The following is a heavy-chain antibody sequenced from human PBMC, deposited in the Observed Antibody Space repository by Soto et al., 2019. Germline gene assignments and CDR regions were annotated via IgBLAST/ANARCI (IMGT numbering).Heavy chain of an antibody. V-gene: IGHV3-21*01. CDR3: ARDWHHITMSPNWFDP. CDR2: ISSGSSYI. D-gene: IGHD3-10*02. J-gene: IGHJ5*02. Sequence: GGSLRLSCAASGFTFSSYSMNWVRQAPGKGLEWVSSISSGSSYIYYADSVKGRFTISRDNAKNSLYLQMNSLRAEDTAVYYCARDWHHITMSPNWFDPWGQGTLVTVSS. CDR1: GFTFSSYS.